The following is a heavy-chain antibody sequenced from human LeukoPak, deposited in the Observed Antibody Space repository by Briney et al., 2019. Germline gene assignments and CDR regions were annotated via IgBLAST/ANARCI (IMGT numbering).Heavy chain of an antibody. J-gene: IGHJ4*02. D-gene: IGHD2-8*01. CDR1: GFTVSSNY. V-gene: IGHV3-66*01. CDR3: TKGLWAGVSAARD. CDR2: IYTSGST. Sequence: AGGSLRLSCAASGFTVSSNYMSWVRQAPGKGLEWVPVIYTSGSTYYADSVKGRFTISRDNSQNTLYLQMNSLRAEDTAVYYCTKGLWAGVSAARDWGQGALVTVSS.